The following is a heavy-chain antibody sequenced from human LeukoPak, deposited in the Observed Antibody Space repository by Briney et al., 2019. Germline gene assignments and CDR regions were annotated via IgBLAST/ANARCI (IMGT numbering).Heavy chain of an antibody. V-gene: IGHV5-51*01. CDR1: GYSFTNYW. CDR3: ARLRDGYKES. J-gene: IGHJ4*02. D-gene: IGHD5-24*01. CDR2: IYPGDSDT. Sequence: GESLKISWKGSGYSFTNYWLGWVRQTPGKGLEWMGIIYPGDSDTRYSPSFQGQVTLSAEKPVRTAYLQWSSLKASDSCMYYCARLRDGYKESWGEGTLVTVS.